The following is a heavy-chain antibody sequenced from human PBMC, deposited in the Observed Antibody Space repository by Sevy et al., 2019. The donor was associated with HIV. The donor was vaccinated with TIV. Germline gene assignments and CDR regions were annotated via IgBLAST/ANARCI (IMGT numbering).Heavy chain of an antibody. CDR2: INPNSGGT. D-gene: IGHD2-15*01. CDR3: ARGAYQYCSGGSSYSGYWFDP. V-gene: IGHV1-2*02. J-gene: IGHJ5*02. CDR1: GYTFTGYY. Sequence: ASVKVSCKASGYTFTGYYMHWVRQAPGQGLEWMGWINPNSGGTNYARKFQGRVTMTRDTSISTAYMELSRLRSDDTAVYYCARGAYQYCSGGSSYSGYWFDPWGQGTLVTVSS.